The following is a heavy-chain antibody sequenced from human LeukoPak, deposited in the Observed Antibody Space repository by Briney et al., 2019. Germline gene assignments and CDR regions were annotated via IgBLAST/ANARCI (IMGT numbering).Heavy chain of an antibody. CDR3: AKDGYVWGSYRFFDY. CDR2: ISTSSSYI. V-gene: IGHV3-21*01. CDR1: GFTFSTYY. Sequence: GGSLRLSCAASGFTFSTYYMNWVRQAPGKGLEWVSSISTSSSYIYYADSVKGRFTISRDNSKNTLYLQMNSLRAEDTAVYYCAKDGYVWGSYRFFDYWGQGTPVIVSS. D-gene: IGHD3-16*02. J-gene: IGHJ4*02.